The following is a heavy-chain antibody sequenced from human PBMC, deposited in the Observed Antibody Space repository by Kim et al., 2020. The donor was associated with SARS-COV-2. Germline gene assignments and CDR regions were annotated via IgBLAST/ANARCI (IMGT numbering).Heavy chain of an antibody. J-gene: IGHJ3*02. Sequence: SYADSVKGRFTISGDNAKNSLYLQRNSLRAEDTAVYYCARVVPDPNAFDIWGQGTMVTVSS. V-gene: IGHV3-21*01. D-gene: IGHD3-10*02. CDR3: ARVVPDPNAFDI.